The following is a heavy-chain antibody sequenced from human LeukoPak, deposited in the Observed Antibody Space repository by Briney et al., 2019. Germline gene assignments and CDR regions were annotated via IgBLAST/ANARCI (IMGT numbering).Heavy chain of an antibody. J-gene: IGHJ4*02. CDR2: KNQDGSGK. Sequence: GGSLRPSCAASGFTFSSYWMSWVRQAPGKGLEWGANKNQDGSGKYFVDSVKGRFTISRDNDNNSLYHQKNSLIAEDTAVYYCAREGAYRTSTTAGYGCRGTLATVSA. D-gene: IGHD6-6*01. V-gene: IGHV3-7*01. CDR3: AREGAYRTSTTAGY. CDR1: GFTFSSYW.